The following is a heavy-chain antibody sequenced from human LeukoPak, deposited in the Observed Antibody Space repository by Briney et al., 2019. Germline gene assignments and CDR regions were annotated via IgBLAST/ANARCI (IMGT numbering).Heavy chain of an antibody. V-gene: IGHV3-15*01. J-gene: IGHJ6*02. CDR2: IKSKTDGGTT. CDR1: GFTFSNAW. CDR3: RSGTGYYYYYGMDV. Sequence: GGSLRLSCAASGFTFSNAWMSWVRQAPGKGLEWVGRIKSKTDGGTTDYAAPVKGRFTISRDDSKNTLYLQMNSLKTEDTAVYYCRSGTGYYYYYGMDVWGQGTTVTVSS. D-gene: IGHD1-1*01.